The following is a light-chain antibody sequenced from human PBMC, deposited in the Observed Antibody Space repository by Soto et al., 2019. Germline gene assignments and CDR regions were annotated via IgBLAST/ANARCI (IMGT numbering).Light chain of an antibody. J-gene: IGKJ1*01. Sequence: DIQMTQSPSSLSASVGDRVTITCRASQGISNHLAWYQQKPGKAPKLLIYAASTLQSGVPSRFSGSGSGTEFTLTISSLQPDDVATYYCQKFDHAPRTFGQGTKVEVK. CDR3: QKFDHAPRT. CDR1: QGISNH. V-gene: IGKV1-27*01. CDR2: AAS.